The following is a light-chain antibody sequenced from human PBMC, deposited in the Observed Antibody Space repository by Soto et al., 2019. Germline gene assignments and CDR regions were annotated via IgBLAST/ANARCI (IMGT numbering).Light chain of an antibody. CDR1: SSNIGSNT. CDR3: AEWDDSLNGVV. CDR2: SNN. J-gene: IGLJ2*01. Sequence: SVLTQPPSASGTPGQRVTISCSGSSSNIGSNTVNWYQQLPGTAPKLLIYSNNQRPSGVPDRCSGSKSGTSASLAISGLKSEDEADYYCAEWDDSLNGVVFGGGTKLTVL. V-gene: IGLV1-44*01.